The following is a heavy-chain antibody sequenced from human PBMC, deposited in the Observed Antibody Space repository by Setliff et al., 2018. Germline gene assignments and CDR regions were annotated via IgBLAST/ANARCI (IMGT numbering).Heavy chain of an antibody. D-gene: IGHD2-8*02. Sequence: SETLSLTCVVSGGSISSSNWWSWVRQPPGKGLEWIGEIYHSGSTNYNPSLKSRVTISVDKSKNQFSLKLSSVTAADTALYYCTVYNTGSSKDHYWGQGTPVTVSS. V-gene: IGHV4-4*02. CDR3: TVYNTGSSKDHY. J-gene: IGHJ4*02. CDR2: IYHSGST. CDR1: GGSISSSNW.